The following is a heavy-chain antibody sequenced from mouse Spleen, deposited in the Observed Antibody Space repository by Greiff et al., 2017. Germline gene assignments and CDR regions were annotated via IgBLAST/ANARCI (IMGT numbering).Heavy chain of an antibody. Sequence: VQLQQPGAELVKPGASVKMSCKASGYTFTSYWITWVKQRPGQGLEWIGDIYPGSGSTNYNEKFKSKATLTVDTSSSTAYMQLSSLTSEDSAVYYCARKQNYRYDEGAWFAYWGQGTLVTVSA. CDR1: GYTFTSYW. CDR3: ARKQNYRYDEGAWFAY. D-gene: IGHD2-14*01. V-gene: IGHV1-55*01. CDR2: IYPGSGST. J-gene: IGHJ3*01.